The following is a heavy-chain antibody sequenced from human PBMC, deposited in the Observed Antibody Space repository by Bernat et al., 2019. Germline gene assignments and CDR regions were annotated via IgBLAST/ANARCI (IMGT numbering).Heavy chain of an antibody. CDR3: TTQNYYGSGGYQSPVDY. D-gene: IGHD3-10*01. V-gene: IGHV3-15*07. Sequence: SNAWMNCVRQAPGKGLEWVGRIKSKTDGGTTDYAAPVKGRFTISRDDSKNTLYLQMNSLKTEDTAVYYCTTQNYYGSGGYQSPVDYWGQGTLVTVSS. CDR2: IKSKTDGGTT. CDR1: SNAW. J-gene: IGHJ4*02.